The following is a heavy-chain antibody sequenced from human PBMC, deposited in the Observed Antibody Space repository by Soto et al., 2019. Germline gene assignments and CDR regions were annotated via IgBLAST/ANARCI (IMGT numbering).Heavy chain of an antibody. J-gene: IGHJ4*02. CDR1: GFTFSNYV. CDR2: ISGSGDST. CDR3: AKDHNRYDSSGHYDY. V-gene: IGHV3-23*01. Sequence: RLSCAASGFTFSNYVMSWVRQAPGKGLEWVSGISGSGDSTDYADSVKGRFTVSRDNSKNMLTLQMNSLRADDTAVYYCAKDHNRYDSSGHYDYWGQGTLVTVSS. D-gene: IGHD3-22*01.